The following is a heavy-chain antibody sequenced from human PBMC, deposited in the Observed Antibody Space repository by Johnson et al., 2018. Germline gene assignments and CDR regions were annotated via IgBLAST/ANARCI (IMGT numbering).Heavy chain of an antibody. V-gene: IGHV3-9*01. J-gene: IGHJ6*02. CDR3: VKDVGFRSGWFHYYYYGMEV. Sequence: VQLVQAGGGLVRPGRSLRLSCAGSGFIFDDYAMHWVRQPPGKGLEWVSGISCNRGDIGYADSVKGRFTISRDNAKNSLYLQMNSLRPEDTALYYCVKDVGFRSGWFHYYYYGMEVWGLGTTVTVSS. D-gene: IGHD6-19*01. CDR2: ISCNRGDI. CDR1: GFIFDDYA.